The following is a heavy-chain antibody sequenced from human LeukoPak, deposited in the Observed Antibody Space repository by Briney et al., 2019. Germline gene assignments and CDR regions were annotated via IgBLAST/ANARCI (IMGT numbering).Heavy chain of an antibody. CDR3: ARGRNGYDNYYYYGMDV. CDR2: ISAYNGNT. Sequence: ASVKVSCKASGYTFTSYGVSWVRQAPGQGLEWMGWISAYNGNTNYAQKLQGRVTMTTDTSTSTAYMELRSLRSDDTAVYYCARGRNGYDNYYYYGMDVWGKGTTVTVSS. D-gene: IGHD5-12*01. CDR1: GYTFTSYG. J-gene: IGHJ6*04. V-gene: IGHV1-18*04.